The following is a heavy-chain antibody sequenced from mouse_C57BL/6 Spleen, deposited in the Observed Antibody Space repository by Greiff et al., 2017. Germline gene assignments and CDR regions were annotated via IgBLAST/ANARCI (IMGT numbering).Heavy chain of an antibody. J-gene: IGHJ3*01. Sequence: QVHVKQSGAELARPGASVKLSCKASGYTFTSYGISWVKQRTGQGLEWIGEIYPRSGNTYYNEKFKGKATLTADKSSSTAYMELRSLTSEDSAVYFCARWDYYGSSGPFAYWGQGTLVTVSA. CDR1: GYTFTSYG. CDR3: ARWDYYGSSGPFAY. D-gene: IGHD1-1*01. V-gene: IGHV1-81*01. CDR2: IYPRSGNT.